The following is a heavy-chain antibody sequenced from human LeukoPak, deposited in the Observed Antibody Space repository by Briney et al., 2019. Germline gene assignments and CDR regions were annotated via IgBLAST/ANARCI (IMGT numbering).Heavy chain of an antibody. CDR1: GYSFTSYW. D-gene: IGHD1-26*01. V-gene: IGHV5-10-1*01. CDR2: IDPSDSYT. CDR3: ARERSWELLVNDAFDI. Sequence: ESLKISCKGSGYSFTSYWISWVRQMPGKGLEWMGRIDPSDSYTNYSPSFQGHVTISADKSISTAYLQWSSLKASDTAMYYCARERSWELLVNDAFDIWGQGTMVTVSS. J-gene: IGHJ3*02.